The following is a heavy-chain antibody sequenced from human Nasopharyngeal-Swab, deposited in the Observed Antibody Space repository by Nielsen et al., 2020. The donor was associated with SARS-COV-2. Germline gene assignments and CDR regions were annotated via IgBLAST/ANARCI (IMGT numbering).Heavy chain of an antibody. CDR3: AKDGSGKFWDY. D-gene: IGHD3-10*01. Sequence: GGPLRLSCAASGFTFSRFTMSWVRQAPGKGLERFSGIAAAADGTFYADSVEGRFTISRDNSKNTLYLQMNSLRAEDTAVYYCAKDGSGKFWDYWGQGTLVTVSS. V-gene: IGHV3-23*01. CDR2: IAAAADGT. CDR1: GFTFSRFT. J-gene: IGHJ4*02.